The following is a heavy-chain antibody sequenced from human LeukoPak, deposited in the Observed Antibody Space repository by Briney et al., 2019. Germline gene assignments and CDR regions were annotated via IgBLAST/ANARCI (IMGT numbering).Heavy chain of an antibody. Sequence: GGSLRLSCAASGFTFSSYGMHWVRQAPGKGLEWVAVIWYGGRNRHYADSVKGQFTISRDNARNTLFLQMNSLRAEDTAVYYCARDSGIYDSSGYYGLSYYGMDVWGQGTTVTVSS. V-gene: IGHV3-33*01. CDR1: GFTFSSYG. J-gene: IGHJ6*02. D-gene: IGHD3-22*01. CDR3: ARDSGIYDSSGYYGLSYYGMDV. CDR2: IWYGGRNR.